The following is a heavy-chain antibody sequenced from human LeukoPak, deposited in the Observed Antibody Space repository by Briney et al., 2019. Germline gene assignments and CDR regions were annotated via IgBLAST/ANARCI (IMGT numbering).Heavy chain of an antibody. J-gene: IGHJ5*02. V-gene: IGHV1-69*06. CDR2: IIPIFGTA. CDR1: GGTFSSYA. Sequence: SVKVSCKASGGTFSSYAISWVRQAPGQGLEWMGGIIPIFGTANYAQKFQGRVTITADKSTSTAYMELSSLRSEDTAVYYCARCRITTVRGVIGIDWFDPWGQGTLVTVSS. D-gene: IGHD3-10*01. CDR3: ARCRITTVRGVIGIDWFDP.